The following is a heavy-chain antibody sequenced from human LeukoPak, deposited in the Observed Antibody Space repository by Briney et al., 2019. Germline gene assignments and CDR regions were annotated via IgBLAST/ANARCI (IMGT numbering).Heavy chain of an antibody. Sequence: ASVQVSCKASGGTFSSYAISWVRQAPGQGLEWMGRIIPILGIANYAQKFQGRVTITADKSTSTAYMELSSLRSEDTAVYYCATLVGATLHDYWGQGTLVTVSS. CDR3: ATLVGATLHDY. D-gene: IGHD1-26*01. CDR2: IIPILGIA. CDR1: GGTFSSYA. V-gene: IGHV1-69*04. J-gene: IGHJ4*02.